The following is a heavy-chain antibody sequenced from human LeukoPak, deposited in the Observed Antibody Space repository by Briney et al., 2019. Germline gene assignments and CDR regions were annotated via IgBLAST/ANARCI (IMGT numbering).Heavy chain of an antibody. CDR1: LTLNMDW. Sequence: GGSLRLSCAGLTLNMDWMHWVRQAPGKGLVWVSGMNADGSSTKYADSVKARFTISRDNAKKTLYLQVNSLRPDDTAVYYCTRDLTGHYSIDYWGQGTLVTVSS. V-gene: IGHV3-74*03. CDR3: TRDLTGHYSIDY. D-gene: IGHD3-22*01. CDR2: MNADGSST. J-gene: IGHJ4*02.